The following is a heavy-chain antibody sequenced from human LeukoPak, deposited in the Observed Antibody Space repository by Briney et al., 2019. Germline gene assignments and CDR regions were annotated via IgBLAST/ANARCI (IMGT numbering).Heavy chain of an antibody. Sequence: GGSLRLSCAASGFMFSNYAMSWVRQAPGKGLEWASSISSRGDNIDYADSVKGRFTTSRDKFTDTLYLQMNSLRVDDTAAYYCAKDRGGDYGYFGWFDSWGQGTQVTVSS. D-gene: IGHD3-22*01. CDR2: ISSRGDNI. J-gene: IGHJ5*01. CDR3: AKDRGGDYGYFGWFDS. V-gene: IGHV3-23*01. CDR1: GFMFSNYA.